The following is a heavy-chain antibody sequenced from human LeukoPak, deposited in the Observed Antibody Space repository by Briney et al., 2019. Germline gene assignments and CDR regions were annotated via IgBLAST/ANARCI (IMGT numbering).Heavy chain of an antibody. Sequence: SETLSLTCAVYGGSFSGYYWSWIRQPPGKGLEWIGFIFYSGTTNYNPSLKSRVTISVDTSKNQFSLKLSSVTAADTAVYYCARGGWNKFDYWGQGTLVTVSS. V-gene: IGHV4-59*01. CDR2: IFYSGTT. CDR1: GGSFSGYY. J-gene: IGHJ4*02. D-gene: IGHD3-22*01. CDR3: ARGGWNKFDY.